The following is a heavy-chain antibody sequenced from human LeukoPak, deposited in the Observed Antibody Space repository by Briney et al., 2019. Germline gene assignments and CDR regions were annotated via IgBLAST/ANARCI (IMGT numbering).Heavy chain of an antibody. CDR2: ISAYNGNT. J-gene: IGHJ4*02. CDR3: ARDSTNVDYYDSSGYYFRY. CDR1: GYTFTSYG. D-gene: IGHD3-22*01. Sequence: ASVKVSCKASGYTFTSYGISWVRQAPGQGLEWMGWISAYNGNTNYAQKFQGRVTMTRDTSISTAYMELSRLRSDDTAVYYCARDSTNVDYYDSSGYYFRYWGQGTLVTVSS. V-gene: IGHV1-18*01.